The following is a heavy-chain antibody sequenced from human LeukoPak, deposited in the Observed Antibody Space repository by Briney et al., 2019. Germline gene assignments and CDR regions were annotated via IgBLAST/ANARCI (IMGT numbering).Heavy chain of an antibody. CDR2: ISGSGGST. CDR3: AKNRYDYVWGSPILFDY. D-gene: IGHD3-16*01. Sequence: PGGSLRLSCAASGFTLSSYAMSWVRQAPGKGLEWVSAISGSGGSTYYADSVKGRFTISRDNSKNTLYLQMNSLRAEDTAVYYCAKNRYDYVWGSPILFDYWGQGTLVTVSS. V-gene: IGHV3-23*01. J-gene: IGHJ4*02. CDR1: GFTLSSYA.